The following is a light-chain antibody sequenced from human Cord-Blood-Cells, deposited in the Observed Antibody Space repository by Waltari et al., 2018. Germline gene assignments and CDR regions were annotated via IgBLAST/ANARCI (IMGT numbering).Light chain of an antibody. CDR1: SSDVGSYNL. CDR2: EGS. CDR3: CSYAGSSTSVV. V-gene: IGLV2-23*01. Sequence: QSAPTQPASVSGSPGQSITISCTGTSSDVGSYNLVSWYPQHPGKAPKLMIYEGSKRPSGVSTRFSGSKSGNTASLTISGLQAEDEADYYCCSYAGSSTSVVFGGGTKLTVL. J-gene: IGLJ2*01.